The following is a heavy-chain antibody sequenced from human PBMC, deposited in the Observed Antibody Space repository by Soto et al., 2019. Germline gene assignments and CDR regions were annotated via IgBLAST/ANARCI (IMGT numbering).Heavy chain of an antibody. CDR2: ISSNGGST. J-gene: IGHJ4*02. Sequence: GSLRLSCAASGFTFSRYAIHWVRQAPRKGLEYVSAISSNGGSTYYPNSVKGRFTISRDNSKNTLYLQMGSLRAEDMAVYYCARQWLDSYYFDYWGQGTLVTVSS. CDR1: GFTFSRYA. D-gene: IGHD6-19*01. V-gene: IGHV3-64*01. CDR3: ARQWLDSYYFDY.